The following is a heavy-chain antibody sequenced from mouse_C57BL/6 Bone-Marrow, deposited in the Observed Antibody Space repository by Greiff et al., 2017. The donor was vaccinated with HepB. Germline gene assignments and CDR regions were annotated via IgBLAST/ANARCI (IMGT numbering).Heavy chain of an antibody. D-gene: IGHD2-2*01. V-gene: IGHV1-82*01. CDR1: GYAFSSSW. J-gene: IGHJ4*01. CDR3: AGYGYDDAMDY. Sequence: VKLMESGPELVKPGASVKISCKASGYAFSSSWMNWVKQRPGKGLEWIGRIYPGDGDTNYNGKFKGKATLTADKSSSTAYMQLSSLTSEDSAVYFCAGYGYDDAMDYWGQGTSVTVSS. CDR2: IYPGDGDT.